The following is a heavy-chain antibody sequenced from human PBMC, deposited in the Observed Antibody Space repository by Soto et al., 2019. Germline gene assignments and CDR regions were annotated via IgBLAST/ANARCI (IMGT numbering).Heavy chain of an antibody. CDR3: VKVSTFYDILTGYYSTNFFDP. D-gene: IGHD3-9*01. V-gene: IGHV3-64D*06. CDR1: GFTFSEYS. J-gene: IGHJ5*02. CDR2: ISSDGHIT. Sequence: GSLRLSGSASGFTFSEYSMHWVRQAPGKGLQYVSTISSDGHITYYADSVKGRFTISRDNSKNTLYLQMNSLRPEDTAVYYCVKVSTFYDILTGYYSTNFFDPWGQGPLVTVSS.